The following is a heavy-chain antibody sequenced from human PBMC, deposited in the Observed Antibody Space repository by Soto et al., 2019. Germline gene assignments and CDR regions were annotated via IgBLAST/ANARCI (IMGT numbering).Heavy chain of an antibody. CDR2: IYYSGST. D-gene: IGHD2-21*02. V-gene: IGHV4-31*03. J-gene: IGHJ4*02. Sequence: QVQLQESGPGLVKPSQTLSLTCTVSGGSISSGGYYWSWIGQHPGKGLEWIGYIYYSGSTYYNPSLKRRVTISVDTSKNQFSLKLSSVTAADTAVYYCARGDPEDYFDYWGQGTLVTVSS. CDR3: ARGDPEDYFDY. CDR1: GGSISSGGYY.